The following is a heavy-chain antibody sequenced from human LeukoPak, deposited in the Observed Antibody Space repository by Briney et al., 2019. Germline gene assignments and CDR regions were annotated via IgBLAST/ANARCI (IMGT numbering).Heavy chain of an antibody. CDR3: ARDRGVSYFDY. J-gene: IGHJ4*02. D-gene: IGHD3-10*01. Sequence: GGSLRLSCAASQFTFSNHGMHWVRQAPGKGLEWVAVIWYNGSNKYYADSVKGRFTISRDNSQNTLYLQMNSLRAEDTAVYYCARDRGVSYFDYWGQGTQVTVSS. CDR1: QFTFSNHG. V-gene: IGHV3-33*01. CDR2: IWYNGSNK.